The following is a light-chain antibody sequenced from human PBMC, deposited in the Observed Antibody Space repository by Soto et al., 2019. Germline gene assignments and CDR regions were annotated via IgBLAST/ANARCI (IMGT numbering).Light chain of an antibody. V-gene: IGLV1-51*01. Sequence: QSVLTQPPSVSAAPGQKVTISCSGGSSNIGNNYVSWYQQLSGTAPKLLIYDNNKRPSGIPGRFSGSKSGTSATLDITGLQTGDEADYYCGTWDSSLSAVVFGGGTKLTVL. J-gene: IGLJ2*01. CDR2: DNN. CDR1: SSNIGNNY. CDR3: GTWDSSLSAVV.